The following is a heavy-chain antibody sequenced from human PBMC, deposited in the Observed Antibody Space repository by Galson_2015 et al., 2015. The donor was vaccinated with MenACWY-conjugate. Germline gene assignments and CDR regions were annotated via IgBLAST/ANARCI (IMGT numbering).Heavy chain of an antibody. CDR3: ARDYDSSGYYYPGWFDP. J-gene: IGHJ5*02. Sequence: SEPLSLTCAVYGGSFSGYYWSWIRQPPGKGLEWIGEINHSGSTNYNPSLKSRVTISVDTSKNQFSLKLSSVTAADTAVYYCARDYDSSGYYYPGWFDPWGQGTLVTVSS. CDR2: INHSGST. D-gene: IGHD3-22*01. CDR1: GGSFSGYY. V-gene: IGHV4-34*01.